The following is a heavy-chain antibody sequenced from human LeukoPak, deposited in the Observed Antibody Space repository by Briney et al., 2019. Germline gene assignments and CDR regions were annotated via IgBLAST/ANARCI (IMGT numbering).Heavy chain of an antibody. D-gene: IGHD3-22*01. CDR1: GYSFTSYW. CDR2: IYPGDSDA. CDR3: ASAGDSSGYYYFSAFDI. J-gene: IGHJ3*02. V-gene: IGHV5-51*01. Sequence: GESLKISCKGSGYSFTSYWIGWVRQMPGKGLKWMGIIYPGDSDARYSPSFQGQVTISADKSISTAYLQWSSLKASDTAMYYCASAGDSSGYYYFSAFDIWGQGTMVTVSS.